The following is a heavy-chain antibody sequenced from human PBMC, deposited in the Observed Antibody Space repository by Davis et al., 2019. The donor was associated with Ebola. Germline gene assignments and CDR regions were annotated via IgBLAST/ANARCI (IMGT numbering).Heavy chain of an antibody. CDR3: AKGGSGWPSDYSYGLGV. Sequence: GGSLRLSCAASGFTFSSYAMTWARQAPGKGLEWVSAITSSGGGTYYADSVKGRFTISRDNSKNTLYLQMNSLSGDDTAVYYCAKGGSGWPSDYSYGLGVWGKGTTVTVAS. J-gene: IGHJ6*04. D-gene: IGHD6-19*01. CDR1: GFTFSSYA. CDR2: ITSSGGGT. V-gene: IGHV3-23*01.